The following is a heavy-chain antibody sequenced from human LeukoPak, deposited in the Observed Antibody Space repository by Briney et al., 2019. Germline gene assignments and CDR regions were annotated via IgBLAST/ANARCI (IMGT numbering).Heavy chain of an antibody. V-gene: IGHV3-23*01. CDR1: GFTFSSYA. Sequence: GGSLRLSCAASGFTFSSYAMSWVRQAPGKGLEWVSAISGSGGSTYYADSVKGRFTISRDNSKNTLYLQMNSLRAEDTAVFYCAKDPLPYYDILTGLTGGFDPWGQGTLVTVSS. CDR3: AKDPLPYYDILTGLTGGFDP. D-gene: IGHD3-9*01. CDR2: ISGSGGST. J-gene: IGHJ5*02.